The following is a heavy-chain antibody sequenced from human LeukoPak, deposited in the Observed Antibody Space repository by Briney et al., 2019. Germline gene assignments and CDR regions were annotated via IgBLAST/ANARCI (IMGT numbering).Heavy chain of an antibody. D-gene: IGHD6-13*01. CDR2: ISSSGSTI. J-gene: IGHJ4*02. Sequence: GGSLRRSGAASGFTFSSYERNWVRQAPGKGLEWGSYISSSGSTIYYADSVKGRFTISRDNAKNSLYLQMNSLRAEDTAVYYCARRAWYVDYWGQGTLVTVSS. CDR1: GFTFSSYE. V-gene: IGHV3-48*03. CDR3: ARRAWYVDY.